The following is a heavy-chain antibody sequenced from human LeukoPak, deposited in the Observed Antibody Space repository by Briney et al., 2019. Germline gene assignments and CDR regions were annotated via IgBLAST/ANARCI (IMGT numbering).Heavy chain of an antibody. CDR3: ARWSGGSDWLYHYGMDV. Sequence: ASVKVSCKASGYTFTNYGVSWVRQAPGQGLEWMGWISGYNGNTNYAQNLQGRVTVTTDTSTSTAYMELRSLRSGDTAVYYCARWSGGSDWLYHYGMDVWGQGTTVTVSS. J-gene: IGHJ6*02. CDR2: ISGYNGNT. CDR1: GYTFTNYG. D-gene: IGHD6-19*01. V-gene: IGHV1-18*01.